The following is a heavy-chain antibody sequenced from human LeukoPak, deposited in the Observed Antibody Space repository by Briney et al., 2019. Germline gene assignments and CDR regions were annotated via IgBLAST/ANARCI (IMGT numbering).Heavy chain of an antibody. CDR3: ARVITFGGVIVPFDY. CDR2: INPNSGGT. CDR1: GYTFTGYY. V-gene: IGHV1-2*02. Sequence: ASVNVSCKASGYTFTGYYMHWVRQAPGQGLEWMGWINPNSGGTNYAQKFQGRVTMTRDTSISTAYMELSRLRSDDTAVYYCARVITFGGVIVPFDYWGQGTLVTVSS. J-gene: IGHJ4*02. D-gene: IGHD3-16*02.